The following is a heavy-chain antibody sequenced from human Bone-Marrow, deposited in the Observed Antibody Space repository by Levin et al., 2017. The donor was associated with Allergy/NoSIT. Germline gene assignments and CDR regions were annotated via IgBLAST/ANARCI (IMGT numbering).Heavy chain of an antibody. CDR3: ARLSVGDILTGHYYFYYYMDV. CDR1: GFTFDDYA. V-gene: IGHV3-20*04. CDR2: MNWNGGSI. D-gene: IGHD3-9*01. Sequence: GGSLRLSCEASGFTFDDYAMTWVRQGPGKGLEWVSGMNWNGGSIGYADSVKGRFTISRDNAKNSLYLQMDSLRAEDTALYYCARLSVGDILTGHYYFYYYMDVWGKGTTVTVSS. J-gene: IGHJ6*03.